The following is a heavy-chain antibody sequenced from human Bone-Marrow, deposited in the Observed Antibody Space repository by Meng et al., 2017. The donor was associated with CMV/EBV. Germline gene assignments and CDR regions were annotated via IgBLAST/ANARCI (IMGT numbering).Heavy chain of an antibody. V-gene: IGHV4-34*01. CDR3: AREGATARDFDY. D-gene: IGHD1-26*01. CDR2: INQSGST. J-gene: IGHJ4*02. CDR1: GGSFSGYY. Sequence: SQTLSLTCAVYGGSFSGYYWSWIRQPPGKGLEWIGEINQSGSTNYNPSLKSRVTISVDTSKNQFSLKLSSVTAADTAVYYCAREGATARDFDYWGQGTLGTVSS.